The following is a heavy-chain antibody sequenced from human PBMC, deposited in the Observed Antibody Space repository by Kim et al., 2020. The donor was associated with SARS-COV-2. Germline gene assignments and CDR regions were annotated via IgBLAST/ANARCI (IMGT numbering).Heavy chain of an antibody. CDR2: SANKANSNAA. V-gene: IGHV3-72*01. J-gene: IGHJ3*01. CDR1: GFTFSDHY. Sequence: GGSLRLSCAAYGFTFSDHYIDWVRQAPGKGLEWVGRSANKANSNAAEYAASVTGRFTILRDDSKNSLYLQMSSLKPEDTAVYFCTRGYSGTHTYALYVWG. CDR3: TRGYSGTHTYALYV. D-gene: IGHD1-26*01.